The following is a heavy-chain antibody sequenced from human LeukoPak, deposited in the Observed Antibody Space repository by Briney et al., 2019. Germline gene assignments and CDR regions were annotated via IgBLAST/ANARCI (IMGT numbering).Heavy chain of an antibody. CDR2: IYYSGST. CDR1: GGSISSSSYY. V-gene: IGHV4-39*01. J-gene: IGHJ4*02. Sequence: SETLSLTCTVPGGSISSSSYYWGWIRQPPGKGLEWVGSIYYSGSTYYNPSLKSRVTISVDTSKNQFSLKLSSVTAADTAVYYCARTKTLSRFDYWGQGTLVTVSS. D-gene: IGHD4/OR15-4a*01. CDR3: ARTKTLSRFDY.